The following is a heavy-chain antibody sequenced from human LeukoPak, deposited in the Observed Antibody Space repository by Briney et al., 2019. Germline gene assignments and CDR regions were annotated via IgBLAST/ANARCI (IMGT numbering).Heavy chain of an antibody. CDR3: ARHRWLMPFDI. J-gene: IGHJ3*02. CDR1: GGSISSYY. CDR2: IYSSGST. Sequence: SETLSLTCTVSGGSISSYYWSWIRQPPGKGLEWVGYIYSSGSTYYNPSLKSRVTISVDTSKNQFSLKVNSVTAADTAVYYCARHRWLMPFDIWGQGTMVTVSS. D-gene: IGHD6-19*01. V-gene: IGHV4-59*08.